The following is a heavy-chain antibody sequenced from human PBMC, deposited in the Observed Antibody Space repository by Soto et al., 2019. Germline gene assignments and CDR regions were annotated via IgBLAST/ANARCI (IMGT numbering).Heavy chain of an antibody. CDR1: GFTFGNYG. D-gene: IGHD6-13*01. V-gene: IGHV3-33*06. CDR3: AKARYSSSWYPRSYFAY. CDR2: IWYDGSNK. J-gene: IGHJ4*02. Sequence: VGSLRLCCAASGFTFGNYGRRWVRQAPGKGLEWVAVIWYDGSNKYYADSVKGRFTISRDNSKNTLYLQMNSLRAEDTAVYYCAKARYSSSWYPRSYFAYWGQGTLVTVSP.